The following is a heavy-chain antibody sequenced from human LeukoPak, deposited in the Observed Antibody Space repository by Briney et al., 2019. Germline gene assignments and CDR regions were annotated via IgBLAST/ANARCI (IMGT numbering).Heavy chain of an antibody. CDR3: ARGSMVRGVIAFDY. J-gene: IGHJ4*02. D-gene: IGHD3-10*01. CDR2: ISGSGGST. CDR1: GFTFSSYA. Sequence: GGSLRLSCAASGFTFSSYAMSWVRQAPGKGLEWVSAISGSGGSTYYADSVKGRFTISRDNSKNTLYLQMNSLRAEDTAVYYCARGSMVRGVIAFDYWGQGTLVTVSS. V-gene: IGHV3-23*01.